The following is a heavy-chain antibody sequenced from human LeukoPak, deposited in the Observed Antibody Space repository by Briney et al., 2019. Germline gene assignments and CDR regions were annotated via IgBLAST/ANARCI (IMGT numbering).Heavy chain of an antibody. CDR2: IWYDGSNK. J-gene: IGHJ4*02. CDR1: GFTFSSYA. D-gene: IGHD6-19*01. V-gene: IGHV3-33*08. Sequence: GGSLRLSCSASGFTFSSYAMHWVRQAPGKGLEWVAVIWYDGSNKYYADSVKGRFTISRDNSKNTLYLQMNSLRAEDTAVYYCARDRGSGWYYFDYWGQGTLVTVSS. CDR3: ARDRGSGWYYFDY.